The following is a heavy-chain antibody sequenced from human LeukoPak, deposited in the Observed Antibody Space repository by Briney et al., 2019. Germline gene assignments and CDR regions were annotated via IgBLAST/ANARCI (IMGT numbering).Heavy chain of an antibody. CDR3: AREGGPYRPLDY. CDR2: IYYSGST. Sequence: SETLSLTCTVSGGSLSSSSYYWGWIRQPPGKGLEWIGSIYYSGSTYYNPSLKSRVAISVDKSGNHISLKLTSVTAADTAVYYCAREGGPYRPLDYSGQGALVTVAS. V-gene: IGHV4-39*07. CDR1: GGSLSSSSYY. J-gene: IGHJ4*02.